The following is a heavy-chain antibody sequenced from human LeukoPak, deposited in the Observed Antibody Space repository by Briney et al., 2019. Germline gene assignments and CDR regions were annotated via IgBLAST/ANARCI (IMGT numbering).Heavy chain of an antibody. D-gene: IGHD6-19*01. J-gene: IGHJ4*02. CDR3: ARGAYSSGWAYFDH. CDR2: ISSGSSHM. CDR1: GFTFSSYA. V-gene: IGHV3-21*01. Sequence: GGSLRLSCAASGFTFSSYAMSWARQAPGKGLEWVSSISSGSSHMYYAGSVKGRFTTSRDNAKNSLYLHMDSLRAEDTAVYYCARGAYSSGWAYFDHWGQGTLVTVSS.